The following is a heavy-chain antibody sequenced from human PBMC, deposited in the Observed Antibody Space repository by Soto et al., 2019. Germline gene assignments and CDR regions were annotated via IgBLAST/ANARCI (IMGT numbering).Heavy chain of an antibody. Sequence: EVQLVESGGGLVQPGGSLRLSCVASGFTLRNYWMHWFRQAPGKGLVWVSRITSDGSTTYYADSVKGRFTISRDNAKNTLYLQVNSLRVEDTAVYYCARDQDGAGGTADYWGQGTLVSVS. CDR3: ARDQDGAGGTADY. V-gene: IGHV3-74*01. CDR2: ITSDGSTT. D-gene: IGHD1-26*01. J-gene: IGHJ4*02. CDR1: GFTLRNYW.